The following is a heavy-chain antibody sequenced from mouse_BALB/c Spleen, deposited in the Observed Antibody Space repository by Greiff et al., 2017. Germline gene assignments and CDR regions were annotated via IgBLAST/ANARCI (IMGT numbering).Heavy chain of an antibody. V-gene: IGHV5-12-1*01. Sequence: DVMLVESGGGLVKPGGSLKLSCAASGFTFSSYAMSWVRQTPEKRLEWVAYISSGGGSTYYPDTVKGRFTISRDNAKNTLYLQMSSLKSEDTAMYYCARQVDYGSSYVDYWGQGTTLTVSS. CDR2: ISSGGGST. CDR3: ARQVDYGSSYVDY. J-gene: IGHJ2*01. D-gene: IGHD1-1*01. CDR1: GFTFSSYA.